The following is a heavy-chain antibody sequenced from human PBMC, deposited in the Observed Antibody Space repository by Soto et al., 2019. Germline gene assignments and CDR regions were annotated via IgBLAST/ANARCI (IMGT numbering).Heavy chain of an antibody. J-gene: IGHJ4*02. Sequence: VQLVQSGAEVKKPGSSVKVSCKASGGTFSSYTISWVRQAPGQGLEWMGRIIPILGIANYAQKFQGRVTITADKSTSTAYMELSSLRSEDTAVYYCARGVYSSGWPDYWGQGTLVTVSS. CDR2: IIPILGIA. CDR1: GGTFSSYT. CDR3: ARGVYSSGWPDY. D-gene: IGHD6-19*01. V-gene: IGHV1-69*02.